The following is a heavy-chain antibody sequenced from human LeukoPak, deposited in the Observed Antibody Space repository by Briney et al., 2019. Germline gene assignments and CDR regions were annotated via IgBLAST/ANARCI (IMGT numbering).Heavy chain of an antibody. Sequence: GGSLRLSCAASGFTFDDYAMHWVRQAPGKGLEWVSGISWNSCSIVYADSVKGRFTISRDNSKNTLYLQMNSLRAEDTAVYYCAKDNPPVHLPNRRRLTGFDYWGQGTLVTVSS. CDR1: GFTFDDYA. J-gene: IGHJ4*02. CDR3: AKDNPPVHLPNRRRLTGFDY. V-gene: IGHV3-9*01. CDR2: ISWNSCSI. D-gene: IGHD1-14*01.